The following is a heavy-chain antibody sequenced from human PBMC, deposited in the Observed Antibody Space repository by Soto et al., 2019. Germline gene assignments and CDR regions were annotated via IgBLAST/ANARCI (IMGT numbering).Heavy chain of an antibody. J-gene: IGHJ6*02. V-gene: IGHV1-3*01. CDR2: INAGNGNT. CDR1: GYTFTSYA. D-gene: IGHD2-2*02. CDR3: ARGGCSSSSCYTFVPEYYGMDV. Sequence: ASGKVSCKASGYTFTSYAMHWVRQAPGQRLEWMGWINAGNGNTKYSQKFQGRVTITRDTSASTAYVELSSLRSEDTAVYYCARGGCSSSSCYTFVPEYYGMDVWGQGTTVSVSS.